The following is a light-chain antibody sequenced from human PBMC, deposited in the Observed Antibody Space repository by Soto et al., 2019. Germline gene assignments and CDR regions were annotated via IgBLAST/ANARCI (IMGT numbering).Light chain of an antibody. CDR1: QNVFYNSNNKNY. J-gene: IGKJ4*01. Sequence: DIVMTQSPDSLAVSLGERATINCKSSQNVFYNSNNKNYLAWYQQRPGQPPKLLIYWASTRESGVPDRFSGSGSATDFTLTISNLQAEDVAVYYCQQYYSTPPTFGGGTKVEIK. CDR2: WAS. CDR3: QQYYSTPPT. V-gene: IGKV4-1*01.